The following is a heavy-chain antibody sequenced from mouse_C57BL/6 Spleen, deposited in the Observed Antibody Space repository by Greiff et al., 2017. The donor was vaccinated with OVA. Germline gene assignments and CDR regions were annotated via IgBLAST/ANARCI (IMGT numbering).Heavy chain of an antibody. D-gene: IGHD2-3*01. CDR3: ARYRPLLLGKDD. V-gene: IGHV7-3*01. CDR1: GFTFTDYY. Sequence: EVQLQESGGGLVQPGGSLSLSCAASGFTFTDYYMSWVRQPPGKALEWLGFIRNKANGYTTEYSASVKGRFTISRDNSQSILYLQMNALRAEDSATCYCARYRPLLLGKDDWGQGASVTVSS. J-gene: IGHJ4*01. CDR2: IRNKANGYTT.